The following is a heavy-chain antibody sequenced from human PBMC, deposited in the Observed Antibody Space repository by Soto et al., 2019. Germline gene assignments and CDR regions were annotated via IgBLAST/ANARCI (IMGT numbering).Heavy chain of an antibody. Sequence: SETLSLTCTVSGGSISSYYWSWIRQPPGKGLEWIGYIYYSGSTNYNPSLKSRVTISVDTSKNQFSLKLSSVTAADTAVYYCARVLPSSGWYSYYYYYMDVWGKGTTVTVSS. J-gene: IGHJ6*03. D-gene: IGHD6-19*01. CDR3: ARVLPSSGWYSYYYYYMDV. V-gene: IGHV4-59*01. CDR1: GGSISSYY. CDR2: IYYSGST.